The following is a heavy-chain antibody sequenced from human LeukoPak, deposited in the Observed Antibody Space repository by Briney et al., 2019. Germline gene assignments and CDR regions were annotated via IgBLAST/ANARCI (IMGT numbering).Heavy chain of an antibody. CDR3: ARAALDFWSGYYTLGDY. CDR2: TYYRSKWYN. J-gene: IGHJ4*02. D-gene: IGHD3-3*01. Sequence: SQTLSLTCAISGHSVSSNSASWTWIRQSPSKGLDWLGRTYYRSKWYNDYAVIVKSRITINPDTSKNQFSLQLNSVTHEDTAVYYCARAALDFWSGYYTLGDYWGQGTLVTVSS. CDR1: GHSVSSNSAS. V-gene: IGHV6-1*01.